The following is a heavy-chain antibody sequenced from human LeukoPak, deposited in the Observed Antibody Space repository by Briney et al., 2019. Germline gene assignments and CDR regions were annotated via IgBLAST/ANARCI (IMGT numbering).Heavy chain of an antibody. J-gene: IGHJ4*02. CDR2: IKQDGSEE. CDR1: GFTFSSYW. CDR3: ARDQRYCSSSSCPWEPFDY. D-gene: IGHD2-2*01. V-gene: IGHV3-7*05. Sequence: GGSLRLSCAAAGFTFSSYWMSWVRQAPGKGLEWVANIKQDGSEEYYVDSVKGRFTISRDNAKNSLYLQVNSLRAEDTAVYYCARDQRYCSSSSCPWEPFDYWGQGTLVTVSS.